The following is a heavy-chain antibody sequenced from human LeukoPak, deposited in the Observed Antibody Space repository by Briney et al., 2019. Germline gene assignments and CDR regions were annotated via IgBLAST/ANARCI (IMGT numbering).Heavy chain of an antibody. V-gene: IGHV3-23*01. J-gene: IGHJ4*02. D-gene: IGHD3-16*01. CDR1: EFTFSSYG. Sequence: GGSLRLSCAASEFTFSSYGMSWVRQAPGKGLEWVSAISGGGESTYYADSVKGRFTISRDNSNHTLYLQMNSLRADDTAVYYCAKDPGRYARLGFDCWGQGTLVTVSS. CDR3: AKDPGRYARLGFDC. CDR2: ISGGGEST.